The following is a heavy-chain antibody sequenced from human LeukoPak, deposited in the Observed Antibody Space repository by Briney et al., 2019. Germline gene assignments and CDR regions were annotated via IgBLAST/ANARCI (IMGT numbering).Heavy chain of an antibody. Sequence: ASVKVSCKASGYTFTSYGISWVRQAPGQGLEWMGWISAYNGNTNYAQKLQGRVTITTDTSTSTVYMELRSLRSDDTAVYYCARVGYCSSTSCYPDYWGQGTLVTVSS. J-gene: IGHJ4*02. V-gene: IGHV1-18*01. CDR3: ARVGYCSSTSCYPDY. D-gene: IGHD2-2*01. CDR1: GYTFTSYG. CDR2: ISAYNGNT.